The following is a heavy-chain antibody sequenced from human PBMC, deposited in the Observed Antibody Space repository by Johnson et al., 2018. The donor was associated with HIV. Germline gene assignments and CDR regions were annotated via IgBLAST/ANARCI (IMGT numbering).Heavy chain of an antibody. J-gene: IGHJ3*02. CDR2: MRYDGTSE. CDR3: ARAGPSDAFDI. V-gene: IGHV3-30*02. Sequence: QVQLVESGGRVVQPGGSLRLSCAASGFSFSSYGMHWVRQAPGKGLEWVTFMRYDGTSENYADSVKGRFSITRDNSNNTVYLHMNSLRAEDTAVYYCARAGPSDAFDIWGQGTMVTVSS. CDR1: GFSFSSYG.